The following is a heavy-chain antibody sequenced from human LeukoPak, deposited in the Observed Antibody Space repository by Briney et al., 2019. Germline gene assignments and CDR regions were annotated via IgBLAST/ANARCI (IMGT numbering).Heavy chain of an antibody. V-gene: IGHV3-33*01. J-gene: IGHJ4*02. CDR3: AREASGYSRDF. CDR1: GFTFSTFG. Sequence: GRSLRLTCAASGFTFSTFGMHWLRQAPGKGLEWVAGIWRDGSRKHYGDSVKGRLTISRDNSNNTLFLQMNSLRAEDTAVHYCAREASGYSRDFWGRGTLVIVSS. CDR2: IWRDGSRK. D-gene: IGHD3-3*01.